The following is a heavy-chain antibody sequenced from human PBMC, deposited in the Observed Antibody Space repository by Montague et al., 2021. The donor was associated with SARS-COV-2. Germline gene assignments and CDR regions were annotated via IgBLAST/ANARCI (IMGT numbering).Heavy chain of an antibody. J-gene: IGHJ6*03. D-gene: IGHD6-25*01. CDR2: SNHSGGT. CDR1: GGSFSGYY. Sequence: SETLSLTCAVYGGSFSGYYWSWIRRPPGKGLEWIGESNHSGGTNYNPYLKGRVTISVDTSKNQFSLKLTSVTAADTAVYYCARGLSGSYSGGWVPAALFDFYHYMDVWAKGTTVTVSS. V-gene: IGHV4-34*01. CDR3: ARGLSGSYSGGWVPAALFDFYHYMDV.